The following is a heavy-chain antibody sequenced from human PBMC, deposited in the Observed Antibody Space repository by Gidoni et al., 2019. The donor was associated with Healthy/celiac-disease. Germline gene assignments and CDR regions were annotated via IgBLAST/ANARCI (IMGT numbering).Heavy chain of an antibody. CDR2: IYSGGST. CDR3: ARDRSTRGGWFDP. D-gene: IGHD2-15*01. CDR1: GFPVSSNY. V-gene: IGHV3-66*02. Sequence: EVQLVESGGGLVQPGGSLRLSCAASGFPVSSNYMSWVRQAPGKGLEWVSVIYSGGSTYYADSVKGRFTISRDNSKNTLYLQMNSLRAEDTAVYYCARDRSTRGGWFDPWGQGTLVTVSS. J-gene: IGHJ5*02.